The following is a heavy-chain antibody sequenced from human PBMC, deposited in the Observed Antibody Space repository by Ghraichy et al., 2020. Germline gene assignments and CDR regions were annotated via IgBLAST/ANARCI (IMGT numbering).Heavy chain of an antibody. J-gene: IGHJ6*02. D-gene: IGHD6-13*01. CDR1: GGSISSYY. CDR2: IYYSGST. Sequence: SETLSLTCTVSGGSISSYYWSWIRQPPGKGLEWIGYIYYSGSTNYNPSLKSRVTISVDTSKNQFSLKLSSVTAADTAVYYCARSRRYGMDVWGQGTTVTVSS. V-gene: IGHV4-59*12. CDR3: ARSRRYGMDV.